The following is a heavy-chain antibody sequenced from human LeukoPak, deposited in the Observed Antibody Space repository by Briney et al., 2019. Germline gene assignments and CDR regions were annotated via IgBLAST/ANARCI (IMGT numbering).Heavy chain of an antibody. CDR2: ISGSGGST. CDR3: TTDRMVRGVATKHFDY. CDR1: GFTFSGSA. Sequence: GGSLRLSCAASGFTFSGSAMHWVRQAPGKGLEWVSAISGSGGSTYYADSVKGRFTISRDNSKNTLYLQMNSLRAEDTAVYYCTTDRMVRGVATKHFDYWGQGTLVTVSS. D-gene: IGHD3-10*01. V-gene: IGHV3-23*01. J-gene: IGHJ4*02.